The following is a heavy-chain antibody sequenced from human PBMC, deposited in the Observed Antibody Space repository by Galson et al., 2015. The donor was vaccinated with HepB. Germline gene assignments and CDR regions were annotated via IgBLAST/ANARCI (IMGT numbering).Heavy chain of an antibody. Sequence: VKVSCKVSGYTFTDYYMHWVQQAPGKGLEWMGLVDPEDGETIYAEKFQGRVTITADTSTDTAYMELSSLRSEDTAVYYCATGGDGYNPSAFDYWGQGTLVTVSS. CDR1: GYTFTDYY. J-gene: IGHJ4*02. V-gene: IGHV1-69-2*01. CDR2: VDPEDGET. CDR3: ATGGDGYNPSAFDY. D-gene: IGHD5-24*01.